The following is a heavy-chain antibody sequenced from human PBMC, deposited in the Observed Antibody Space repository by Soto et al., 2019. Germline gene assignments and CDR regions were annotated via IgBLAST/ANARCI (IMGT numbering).Heavy chain of an antibody. D-gene: IGHD4-17*01. CDR3: ATLSAIYGDYGTEYFDL. Sequence: SVKVSCKASGFTFTSSAVQWVRQARGQRLEWIGWIVVGSGNTNYAQKFQERVTITRDMSTSTAYMELSSLRSEDTAVYYCATLSAIYGDYGTEYFDLWGRGTLVTVSS. CDR2: IVVGSGNT. CDR1: GFTFTSSA. V-gene: IGHV1-58*01. J-gene: IGHJ2*01.